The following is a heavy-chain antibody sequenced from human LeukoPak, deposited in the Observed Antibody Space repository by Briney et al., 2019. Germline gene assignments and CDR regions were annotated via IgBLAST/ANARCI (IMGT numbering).Heavy chain of an antibody. CDR3: ARGLWVVTATAIDY. Sequence: ASVKVSCKASGYTFTSYAMHWVRQAPGQRLEWMGWINAGNGNTRYSQKFQGRVTITRDTSASTAYMELSSLRSEDTAVYYCARGLWVVTATAIDYWGQGTLVTVSS. V-gene: IGHV1-3*01. CDR2: INAGNGNT. J-gene: IGHJ4*02. D-gene: IGHD2-21*02. CDR1: GYTFTSYA.